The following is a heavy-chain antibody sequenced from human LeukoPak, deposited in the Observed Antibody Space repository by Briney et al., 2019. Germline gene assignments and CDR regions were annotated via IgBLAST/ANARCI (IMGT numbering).Heavy chain of an antibody. J-gene: IGHJ6*04. V-gene: IGHV4-34*01. D-gene: IGHD6-13*01. CDR1: GGSFSGYY. Sequence: SETLSLTCAVYGGSFSGYYWSWIRQPPGKGLEWIGEINHSVSTNYNPSHNSRVTISVDPSKHQFSLKLSSVTAADPAVYFCARPRPCSSTFCSGYMDVWGRGTTVIVSS. CDR3: ARPRPCSSTFCSGYMDV. CDR2: INHSVST.